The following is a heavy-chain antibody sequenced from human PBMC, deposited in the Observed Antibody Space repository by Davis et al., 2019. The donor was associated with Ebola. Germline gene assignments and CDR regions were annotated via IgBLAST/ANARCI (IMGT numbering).Heavy chain of an antibody. V-gene: IGHV7-4-1*02. CDR1: GYIFTSYG. D-gene: IGHD5-12*01. J-gene: IGHJ4*02. CDR2: INTNTGNP. CDR3: ARVVAVASSWYVAY. Sequence: AASVKVSCKASGYIFTSYGMNWVRQAPGQGLEWMGWINTNTGNPTYAQGVTGRFVFSLDTSVSTAYLQIISLKAEDTAVYYCARVVAVASSWYVAYWGQGTLVTVSS.